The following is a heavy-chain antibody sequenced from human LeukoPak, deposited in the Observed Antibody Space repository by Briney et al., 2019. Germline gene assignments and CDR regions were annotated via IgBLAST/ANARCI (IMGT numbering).Heavy chain of an antibody. CDR2: INTDGSTI. J-gene: IGHJ3*02. D-gene: IGHD2-2*01. V-gene: IGHV3-74*01. CDR1: GFTFSSHW. CDR3: ASVYCSTITCYNDAFHI. Sequence: PGGSLGLSYAASGFTFSSHWMHWVRQAPGKGLVWVSRINTDGSTISYADSVKGRFTISRDNAKNTLYLQMNSLRAEDTAVYYCASVYCSTITCYNDAFHIWGQGTMVTVSS.